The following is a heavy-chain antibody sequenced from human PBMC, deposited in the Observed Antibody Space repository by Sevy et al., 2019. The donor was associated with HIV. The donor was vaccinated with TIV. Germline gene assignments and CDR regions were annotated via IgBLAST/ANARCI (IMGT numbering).Heavy chain of an antibody. D-gene: IGHD1-26*01. CDR1: GFAFSPYW. J-gene: IGHJ4*02. CDR2: IRPYGSDK. Sequence: GGSLRLSCAASGFAFSPYWMTWVSQAPGKGLEWVANIRPYGSDKYYVDSVKGRFTISRDNAKNSLYLQMNSLRADDTAMYYCARGVGLDCWGQGALVTVSS. V-gene: IGHV3-7*01. CDR3: ARGVGLDC.